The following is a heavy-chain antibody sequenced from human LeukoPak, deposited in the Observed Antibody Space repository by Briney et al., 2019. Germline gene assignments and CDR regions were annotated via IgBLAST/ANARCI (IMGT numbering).Heavy chain of an antibody. CDR3: ASSAVVAAAVGEDVAFDI. CDR1: GGSISSYY. CDR2: IYYSGST. V-gene: IGHV4-59*01. Sequence: SETLSLTCTVSGGSISSYYWSWIRQPPGKGLEWLGYIYYSGSTNYNPSLKSRVTISVDTSKNQFSLKLSSVTAADTAVYYCASSAVVAAAVGEDVAFDIWGQGTMVTVSS. J-gene: IGHJ3*02. D-gene: IGHD6-13*01.